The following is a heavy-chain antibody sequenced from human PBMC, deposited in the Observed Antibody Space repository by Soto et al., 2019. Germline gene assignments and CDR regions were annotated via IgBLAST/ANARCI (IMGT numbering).Heavy chain of an antibody. CDR3: AAVESAGYYYDSSGPFDP. J-gene: IGHJ5*02. Sequence: SVKVSCKASGFTFTSSAVQWVRQARGQRLEWIGWIVVGSGNTNYAQKFQERVTITRDMSTSTAYMELSSLRSEDTAVYYCAAVESAGYYYDSSGPFDPWGQGTLVTVSA. V-gene: IGHV1-58*01. CDR2: IVVGSGNT. D-gene: IGHD3-22*01. CDR1: GFTFTSSA.